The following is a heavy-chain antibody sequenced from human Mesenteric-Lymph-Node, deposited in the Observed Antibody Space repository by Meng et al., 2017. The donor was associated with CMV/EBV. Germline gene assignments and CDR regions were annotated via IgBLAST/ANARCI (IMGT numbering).Heavy chain of an antibody. Sequence: SLKISCAASGFTFHNYAMHWVRQVPGKGLEWVSGISWNSDTIGYADSVKGRFTISRDNAKNSLYLQMNSLRAEDTALYYCAKAAYGDYAGYDIWGQGTMVTVSS. D-gene: IGHD4-17*01. V-gene: IGHV3-9*01. J-gene: IGHJ3*02. CDR1: GFTFHNYA. CDR3: AKAAYGDYAGYDI. CDR2: ISWNSDTI.